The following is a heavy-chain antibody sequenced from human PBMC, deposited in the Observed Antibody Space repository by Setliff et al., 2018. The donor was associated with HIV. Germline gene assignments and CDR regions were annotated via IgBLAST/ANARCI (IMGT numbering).Heavy chain of an antibody. D-gene: IGHD3-22*01. V-gene: IGHV4-34*01. Sequence: LSLTCAFYGGPLSAHHWGWIRQSPGKGLEWIGEINHSGSSKYNPSLKSRVTMSADTSKNQLSLSLTSVTAADTAVYYCAKVRLTMIMMVDYFDQWGQGTLVTVSS. CDR2: INHSGSS. J-gene: IGHJ4*02. CDR3: AKVRLTMIMMVDYFDQ. CDR1: GGPLSAHH.